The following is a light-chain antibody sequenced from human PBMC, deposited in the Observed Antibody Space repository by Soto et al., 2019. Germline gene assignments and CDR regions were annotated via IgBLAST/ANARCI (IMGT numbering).Light chain of an antibody. V-gene: IGKV3-20*01. CDR2: GAF. Sequence: EIVMTPSPDTLSVSPVERATLSCRASQSVFSSLAWYQQKPGQAPRLLIYGAFSRATGIPARFSGSGSGTDFTLTISRLEPEDFAVYYCQQYGSSGTFGQGTKVDIK. CDR1: QSVFSS. J-gene: IGKJ1*01. CDR3: QQYGSSGT.